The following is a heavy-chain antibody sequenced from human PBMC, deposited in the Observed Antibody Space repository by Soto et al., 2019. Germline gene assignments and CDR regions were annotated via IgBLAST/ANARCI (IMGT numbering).Heavy chain of an antibody. CDR2: TSGGGDVA. D-gene: IGHD4-17*01. CDR1: GFTFINYA. J-gene: IGHJ2*01. Sequence: EVQLLESGGGLIQPGGSLRLSCTASGFTFINYAMNWVGQAPGKGLEWVSGTSGGGDVAFYADSVKGRFAISRDNSKNTLSMKMNSLRDEDTALYYCVKKSIGTVTNPVYWSFDLWGRGTLVTVSS. CDR3: VKKSIGTVTNPVYWSFDL. V-gene: IGHV3-23*01.